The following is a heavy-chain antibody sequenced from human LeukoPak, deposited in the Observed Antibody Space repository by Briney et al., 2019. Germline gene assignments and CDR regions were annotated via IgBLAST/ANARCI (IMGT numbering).Heavy chain of an antibody. CDR1: GGSISSYY. V-gene: IGHV4-59*01. CDR3: ARVVVANYYYYYGMDV. Sequence: PSETLSLTCTVSGGSISSYYWSWIRQPPGKGLERIGYIYYSGSTNYNPSLKSRVTISVDTSKNQFSLKLSSVTAADTAVYYCARVVVANYYYYYGMDVWGQGTTVTVSS. CDR2: IYYSGST. J-gene: IGHJ6*02. D-gene: IGHD3-22*01.